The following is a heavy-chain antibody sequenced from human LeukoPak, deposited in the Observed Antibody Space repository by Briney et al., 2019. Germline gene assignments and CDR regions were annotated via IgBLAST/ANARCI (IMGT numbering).Heavy chain of an antibody. CDR3: ARIGERGGAFDY. CDR2: IYYSGST. V-gene: IGHV4-31*03. CDR1: GGSISSGGYY. J-gene: IGHJ4*02. D-gene: IGHD3-10*01. Sequence: SQTLSLTCTVSGGSISSGGYYWSWIRQHPGKGLEWIGYIYYSGSTYYNPSLKSRVTISVDTSKNQFSLKLSSVTAADTAVYYCARIGERGGAFDYWGQGTLVTVSS.